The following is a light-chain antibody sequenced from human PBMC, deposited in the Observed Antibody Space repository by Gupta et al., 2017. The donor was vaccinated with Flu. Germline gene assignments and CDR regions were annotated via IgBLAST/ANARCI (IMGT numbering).Light chain of an antibody. J-gene: IGKJ3*01. V-gene: IGKV1-8*01. CDR2: AAS. Sequence: AWYQQQPVKAPKLLLYAASPLQSGVPSRFSVRGSGTAFTLTISCLQSEDFATYYCQQYYSYSIRTFGPATKVAI. CDR3: QQYYSYSIRT.